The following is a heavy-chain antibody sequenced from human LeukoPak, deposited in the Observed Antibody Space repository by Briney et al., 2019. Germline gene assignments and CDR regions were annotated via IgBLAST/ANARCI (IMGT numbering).Heavy chain of an antibody. CDR3: ARVRGYSYGSDAFDV. V-gene: IGHV4-39*07. CDR2: IFYGGST. CDR1: GGSISTTSYY. Sequence: SETLSLTCTVSGGSISTTSYYWAWIRQPPGKGLEWIGSIFYGGSTNYNPSLKSRVTISVDTSKNQFSLKLSSVTAADTAVYYCARVRGYSYGSDAFDVWGQGTMVTVSS. D-gene: IGHD5-18*01. J-gene: IGHJ3*01.